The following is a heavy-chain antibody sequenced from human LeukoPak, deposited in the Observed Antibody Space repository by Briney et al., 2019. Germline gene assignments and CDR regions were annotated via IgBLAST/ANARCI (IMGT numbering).Heavy chain of an antibody. J-gene: IGHJ6*03. CDR2: MNPNSGNT. Sequence: GASVKVSCKASGYTFTSYDINWVRQATGQGLEWMGWMNPNSGNTGYAQKFQGRVTMTRNTSISTAYMELSSLRSEDTAVYYCARASITGTGPYYYYMDVWGKGTTVTVSS. CDR1: GYTFTSYD. CDR3: ARASITGTGPYYYYMDV. D-gene: IGHD1/OR15-1a*01. V-gene: IGHV1-8*01.